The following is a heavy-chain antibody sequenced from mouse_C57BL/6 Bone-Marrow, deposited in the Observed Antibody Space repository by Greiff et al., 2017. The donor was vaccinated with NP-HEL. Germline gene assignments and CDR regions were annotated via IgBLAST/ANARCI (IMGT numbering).Heavy chain of an antibody. CDR1: GYTFTSYW. J-gene: IGHJ1*03. CDR2: IDPSDSYT. Sequence: VQLQQPGAELVMPGASVKLSCKASGYTFTSYWLHWVKQRPGQGLEWIGEIDPSDSYTNYNQKFKGKSTLTVDKSSSTAYMQLSSLTSEDSAVYYCARGSTVDRYFGVWGTGTTVTVSS. V-gene: IGHV1-69*01. CDR3: ARGSTVDRYFGV. D-gene: IGHD1-1*01.